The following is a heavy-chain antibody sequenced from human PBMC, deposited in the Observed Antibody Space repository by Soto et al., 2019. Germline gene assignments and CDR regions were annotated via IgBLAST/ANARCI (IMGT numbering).Heavy chain of an antibody. CDR1: GYTFTKYW. CDR2: IDPSDSYT. D-gene: IGHD6-13*01. V-gene: IGHV5-10-1*01. J-gene: IGHJ5*02. CDR3: ARPPVIAALGIWFDP. Sequence: GESLKIACEASGYTFTKYWITWVRQVPGKGLEYVGKIDPSDSYTTYSPSFQGHVTISVDKSISTAYLQWSSLKASDTAMYYCARPPVIAALGIWFDPWGQGTLVTVSS.